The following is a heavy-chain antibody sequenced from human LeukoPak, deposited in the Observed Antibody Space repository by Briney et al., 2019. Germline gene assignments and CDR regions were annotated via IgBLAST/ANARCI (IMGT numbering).Heavy chain of an antibody. Sequence: ASVKVSCKASGYTFTSYDINWVRQATGQGLEWMGWMTPNSGYTGYAQKFQGRVTITRNTSITTAYMELSSLRFEGTAVYYCARGRDGYNFGYFDLWGRGTLVTVSS. D-gene: IGHD5-24*01. CDR1: GYTFTSYD. V-gene: IGHV1-8*03. J-gene: IGHJ2*01. CDR3: ARGRDGYNFGYFDL. CDR2: MTPNSGYT.